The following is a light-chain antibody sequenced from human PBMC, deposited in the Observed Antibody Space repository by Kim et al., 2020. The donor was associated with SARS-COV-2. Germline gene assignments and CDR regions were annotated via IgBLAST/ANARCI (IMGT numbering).Light chain of an antibody. CDR3: QEYGNWPPWT. CDR2: GAS. V-gene: IGKV3-15*01. J-gene: IGKJ1*01. Sequence: EIVLTQSPATLSVSPGETATLSCRASQSVSSKLAWYQQKPGQAPRLLLYGASTRATGIPARFIGSGSGTEFTLTINSLQSEDFAIYYCQEYGNWPPWTFGQGTKLEI. CDR1: QSVSSK.